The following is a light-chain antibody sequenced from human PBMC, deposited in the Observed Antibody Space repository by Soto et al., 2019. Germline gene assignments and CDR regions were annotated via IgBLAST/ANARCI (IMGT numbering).Light chain of an antibody. J-gene: IGLJ1*01. V-gene: IGLV2-14*03. CDR1: RGDVGGSNF. CDR2: DVA. Sequence: QSVLTQPASVSDSPGQSITISCTGTRGDVGGSNFVSWYQQHPGKTPKLIIYDVANRPSGVSNRFSGSKSGSTASLIISRLQTEDEADYYCVSYTSSTTYVFGTGTKVTVL. CDR3: VSYTSSTTYV.